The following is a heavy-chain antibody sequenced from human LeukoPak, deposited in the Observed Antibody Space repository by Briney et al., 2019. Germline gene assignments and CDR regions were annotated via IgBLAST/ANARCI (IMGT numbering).Heavy chain of an antibody. Sequence: PSETLSLTCTVSGGSISSSSYYWGWIRQPPGKGLEWIGSIYYSGSTYYNPSLKSRVTISVDTSKNQFSLKLSSVTAADTAVYYCARRAGGVIVHWFDPWGQGTLVTVSS. CDR2: IYYSGST. D-gene: IGHD3-16*02. CDR1: GGSISSSSYY. V-gene: IGHV4-39*01. J-gene: IGHJ5*02. CDR3: ARRAGGVIVHWFDP.